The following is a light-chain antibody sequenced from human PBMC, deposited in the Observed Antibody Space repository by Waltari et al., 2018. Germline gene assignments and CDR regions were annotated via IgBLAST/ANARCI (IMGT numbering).Light chain of an antibody. CDR2: GAS. V-gene: IGKV3-20*01. CDR1: QRVTRA. Sequence: EIALTQPPGTLSLSPGASATLSCRTSQRVTRALAWYQQKPGPAPRLLIYGASNRATGIPDRFSGSGAGTDFSLTISSLEPEDFAVYYCQHYLRLPVTFGQGTKVEVK. J-gene: IGKJ1*01. CDR3: QHYLRLPVT.